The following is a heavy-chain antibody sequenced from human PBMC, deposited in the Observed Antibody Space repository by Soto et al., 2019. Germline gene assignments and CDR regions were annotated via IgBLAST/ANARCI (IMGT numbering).Heavy chain of an antibody. V-gene: IGHV1-3*01. J-gene: IGHJ4*02. D-gene: IGHD1-26*01. Sequence: QVQLVQSGTEVKKPGASVKVSCKASGYTFSTYTMHWVRQAPGQGLEWMGWINPGSNTTYSENFQGRVTMTRDTSASTAYMELSSLRSEDTAVYYCAVQWGGGSRLDYWGQGTLVIVSS. CDR2: INPGSNT. CDR3: AVQWGGGSRLDY. CDR1: GYTFSTYT.